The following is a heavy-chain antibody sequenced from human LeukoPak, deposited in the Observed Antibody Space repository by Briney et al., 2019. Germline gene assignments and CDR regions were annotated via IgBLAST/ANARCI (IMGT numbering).Heavy chain of an antibody. V-gene: IGHV1-46*01. CDR2: INPSGGST. CDR3: ARTIEGGDAFDM. Sequence: ASVKVSRKASGYTFTSYYMHWVRQAPGQGLEWMGIINPSGGSTSYAQKFQGRVTMTRDTSTSTVYMELSSLRSEDTAVYYCARTIEGGDAFDMWRQGTMVTVSS. D-gene: IGHD1-26*01. CDR1: GYTFTSYY. J-gene: IGHJ3*02.